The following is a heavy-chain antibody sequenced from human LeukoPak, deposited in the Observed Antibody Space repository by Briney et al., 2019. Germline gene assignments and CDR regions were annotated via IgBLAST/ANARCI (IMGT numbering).Heavy chain of an antibody. D-gene: IGHD3-10*01. V-gene: IGHV6-1*01. CDR3: ARGVNYYGSGSYYED. CDR1: GDSVSSNSAA. Sequence: SQTLSLTCAISGDSVSSNSAAWNWIRESPSRGLEWLGRTYYRSKWYNDYAVSVKSRITINPDTSKNQFSLQLNSVTPEDTAVYYCARGVNYYGSGSYYEDWGQGTLVTVSS. J-gene: IGHJ4*02. CDR2: TYYRSKWYN.